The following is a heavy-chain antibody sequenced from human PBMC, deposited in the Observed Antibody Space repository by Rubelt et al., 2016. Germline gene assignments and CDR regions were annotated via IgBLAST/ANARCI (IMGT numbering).Heavy chain of an antibody. Sequence: QVQLQQWGAGLLKPSETLSLTCAVYGGSFSGYYWSWIRQPPGKGLEWIGEINHSGSTNYNPSLKSRVTISVETSKNQFSLKLSSVTAADTAVYYCARREAVAEVDFDYWGQGTLVTVSS. V-gene: IGHV4-34*01. CDR2: INHSGST. J-gene: IGHJ4*02. CDR1: GGSFSGYY. CDR3: ARREAVAEVDFDY. D-gene: IGHD6-19*01.